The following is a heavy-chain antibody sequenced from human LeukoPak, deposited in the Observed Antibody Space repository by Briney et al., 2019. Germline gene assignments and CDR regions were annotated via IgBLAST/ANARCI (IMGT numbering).Heavy chain of an antibody. V-gene: IGHV4-4*02. CDR1: GDSISNTNW. CDR3: ARHVLRYFDWLSADYYMDV. Sequence: PSETLSLTCTVSGDSISNTNWWSWVRPTPGKGLEWIGEIHRSGGTNYNPSLKSRVTISVDTSKNQFSLKLSSVTAADTAVYYCARHVLRYFDWLSADYYMDVWGKGTTVTISS. D-gene: IGHD3-9*01. CDR2: IHRSGGT. J-gene: IGHJ6*03.